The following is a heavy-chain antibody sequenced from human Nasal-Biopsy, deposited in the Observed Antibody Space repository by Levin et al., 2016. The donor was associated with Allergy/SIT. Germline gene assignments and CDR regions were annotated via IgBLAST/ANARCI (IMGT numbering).Heavy chain of an antibody. CDR2: ISYDGGRT. D-gene: IGHD2-21*02. Sequence: GESLKISCAASGFTFSMSVFHWVRQAPGKGPEWVALISYDGGRTNYVDFVKGRFTISRDNSKNMLFLQMNSLTNEDTAVYYCAREVGMTPITYFGLWGQGTQVTVSS. V-gene: IGHV3-30-3*01. J-gene: IGHJ4*02. CDR3: AREVGMTPITYFGL. CDR1: GFTFSMSV.